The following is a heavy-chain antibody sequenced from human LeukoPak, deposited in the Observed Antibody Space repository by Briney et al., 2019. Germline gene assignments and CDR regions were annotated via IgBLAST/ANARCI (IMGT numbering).Heavy chain of an antibody. CDR2: VNHSGST. CDR3: ARGGPRVYYYYYYMGV. J-gene: IGHJ6*03. CDR1: GGPLSGYY. V-gene: IGHV4-34*01. Sequence: PSETLSLTCGVYGGPLSGYYWNWIRQSPGKGLEWIGEVNHSGSTNYNPSLKGRVTISLNTSTNQFSLSLTSVTAADTAVYYCARGGPRVYYYYYYMGVWGKGTSVTVSS.